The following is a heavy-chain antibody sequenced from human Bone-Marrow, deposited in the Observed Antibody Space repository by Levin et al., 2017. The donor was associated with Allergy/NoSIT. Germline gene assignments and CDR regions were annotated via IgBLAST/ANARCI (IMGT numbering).Heavy chain of an antibody. Sequence: SQTLSLTCAVYGGSFRGSHWTWVRQPPGKGLEWIGEINHSGTTNYNPSLKSRVTVSVDTSTAQFSLKLSSVTAADTAVYYCARSCSGGYCYRPPYYYYGMDVWGQGTTVTVSS. V-gene: IGHV4-34*01. D-gene: IGHD2-15*01. CDR2: INHSGTT. CDR3: ARSCSGGYCYRPPYYYYGMDV. CDR1: GGSFRGSH. J-gene: IGHJ6*02.